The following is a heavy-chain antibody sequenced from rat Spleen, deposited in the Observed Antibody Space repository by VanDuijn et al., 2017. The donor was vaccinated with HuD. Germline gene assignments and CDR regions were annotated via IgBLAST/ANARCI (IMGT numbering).Heavy chain of an antibody. J-gene: IGHJ4*01. Sequence: EVQLVESGGGLVQPGRSMKISCAASGFTFSNYYMAWVRQAPTKGLEWVASISTGGGNTYYRDSVKGRVTISRDNAKSTLYLQMDSLRSEDTATYYCARGYVMDAWGQGASVTVSS. CDR1: GFTFSNYY. CDR3: ARGYVMDA. CDR2: ISTGGGNT. V-gene: IGHV5-25*01.